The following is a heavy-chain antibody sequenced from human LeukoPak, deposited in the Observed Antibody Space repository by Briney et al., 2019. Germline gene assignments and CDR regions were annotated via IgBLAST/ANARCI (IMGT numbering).Heavy chain of an antibody. CDR3: ARDFLPAAISAGYMDV. V-gene: IGHV3-30-3*01. D-gene: IGHD2-2*02. Sequence: GGSLRLSCAGSGFTFSSHAMSWVRQTPGKGLEWVAVTLYDGSNKYYADSVKGRFTISRDNSKNTLYLQMNSLRVEDTAVYYCARDFLPAAISAGYMDVWGKGTTVTVSS. J-gene: IGHJ6*03. CDR2: TLYDGSNK. CDR1: GFTFSSHA.